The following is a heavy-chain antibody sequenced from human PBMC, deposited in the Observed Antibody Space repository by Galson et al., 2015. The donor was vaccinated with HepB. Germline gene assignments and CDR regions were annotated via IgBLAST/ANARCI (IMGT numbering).Heavy chain of an antibody. J-gene: IGHJ4*02. CDR1: GFTFSSYG. CDR3: AREQWLHSVVDY. D-gene: IGHD6-19*01. V-gene: IGHV3-33*01. CDR2: IWYDGSNK. Sequence: SLRLSCATSGFTFSSYGMHWVRQAPGKGLEWVAVIWYDGSNKYYAGSVKGRFTISRDNSKNTLYLQMNSLRAEDTAVYYCAREQWLHSVVDYWGQGTLVTVSS.